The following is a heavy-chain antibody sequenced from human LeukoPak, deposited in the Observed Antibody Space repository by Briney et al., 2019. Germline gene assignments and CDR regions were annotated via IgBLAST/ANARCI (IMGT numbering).Heavy chain of an antibody. CDR3: ARPDSSGRYGPQFAFDI. D-gene: IGHD6-19*01. V-gene: IGHV5-51*01. Sequence: GESLKISCKGSGYSFTSYWIGWVRQMPGKGLEWMGIIYPGDSDTRYSPSFQGQVTISADKSISTAYLQWSSLKASDTAMYYCARPDSSGRYGPQFAFDIWGQGTMVTVSS. J-gene: IGHJ3*02. CDR1: GYSFTSYW. CDR2: IYPGDSDT.